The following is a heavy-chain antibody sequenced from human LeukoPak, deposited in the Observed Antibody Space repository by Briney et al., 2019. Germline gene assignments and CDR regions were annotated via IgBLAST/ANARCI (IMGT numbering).Heavy chain of an antibody. D-gene: IGHD3-10*01. Sequence: PGGSLRLSCAASGFTFSNALMTWVRQAPGKGLEWVGHIKSKTDGGTTDCAAAVKGRFSISRDDSKNALYLQMNSLKTEDTALYYCARVHASGSFHWDFWGQGTLVTVSS. CDR3: ARVHASGSFHWDF. CDR1: GFTFSNAL. CDR2: IKSKTDGGTT. V-gene: IGHV3-15*01. J-gene: IGHJ4*02.